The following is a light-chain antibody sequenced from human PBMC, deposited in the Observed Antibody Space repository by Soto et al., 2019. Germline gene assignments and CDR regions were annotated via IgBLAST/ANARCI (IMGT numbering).Light chain of an antibody. Sequence: DIQLTQSPSFLSASVGDRVTITCRASQGISSFLAWYQQKPGEAPKLLIYAASTLQSEVPSRFGGSGSGTEFTLTISSLQPEDFATYYCQQLNSFPRTFGQGTKVEIK. CDR1: QGISSF. CDR2: AAS. CDR3: QQLNSFPRT. V-gene: IGKV1-9*01. J-gene: IGKJ1*01.